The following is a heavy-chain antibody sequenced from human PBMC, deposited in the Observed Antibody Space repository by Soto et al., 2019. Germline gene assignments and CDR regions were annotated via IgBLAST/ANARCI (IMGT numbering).Heavy chain of an antibody. D-gene: IGHD2-15*01. J-gene: IGHJ6*02. V-gene: IGHV3-30*18. CDR2: ISYDGSNE. CDR3: AKDRYCSGGTCLNFYGLDV. CDR1: GCPFSSYG. Sequence: PGGSPSLSCAASGCPFSSYGMHLVRPDPGKGLEWVTVISYDGSNEYYADSVKGRFTISRDNSKNTLYLQMNSLRGEDTAVYYCAKDRYCSGGTCLNFYGLDVWGQGSTVTVSS.